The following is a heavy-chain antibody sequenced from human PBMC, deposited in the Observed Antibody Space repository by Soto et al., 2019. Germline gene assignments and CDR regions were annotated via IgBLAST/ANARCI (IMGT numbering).Heavy chain of an antibody. D-gene: IGHD3-10*01. CDR3: AREGVKGGNYYYYMDV. J-gene: IGHJ6*03. CDR1: GYTFTRYD. V-gene: IGHV1-8*01. CDR2: MNPNSGNT. Sequence: ASVKVSCKASGYTFTRYDINWVRQATGQGLEWMGWMNPNSGNTGYAQKFQGRVTMTRNTSISTAYMELSSLRSEDTAVYYCAREGVKGGNYYYYMDVWGKGTTVTVSS.